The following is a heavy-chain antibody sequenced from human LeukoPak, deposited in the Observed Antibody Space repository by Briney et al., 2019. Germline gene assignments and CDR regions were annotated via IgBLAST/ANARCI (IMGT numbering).Heavy chain of an antibody. Sequence: SETLSLTCTVSGYSISSGYYWGWIRQPPGKGLEWIGSIYHSGSTYYNPSLKSRVTISVDTSKNQFSLKLSSVTAADTAVYYCARGIVVVPAAILFYNWFDPWGQGTLVTVSS. D-gene: IGHD2-2*02. J-gene: IGHJ5*02. CDR2: IYHSGST. CDR3: ARGIVVVPAAILFYNWFDP. CDR1: GYSISSGYY. V-gene: IGHV4-38-2*02.